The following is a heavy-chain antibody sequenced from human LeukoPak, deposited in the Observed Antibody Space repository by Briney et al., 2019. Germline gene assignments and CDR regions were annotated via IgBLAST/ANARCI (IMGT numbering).Heavy chain of an antibody. CDR3: ARGLEDSSGYYLSWFDP. J-gene: IGHJ5*02. Sequence: SETLSLTCAVSGGSFSGYYWSWIRQPPGKGLEWIGEMNHSGSTNYNPSLKSRVTISVDTSENQFSLKLSSVTAADTAVYYCARGLEDSSGYYLSWFDPWGQGTLVTVSS. V-gene: IGHV4-34*01. CDR1: GGSFSGYY. D-gene: IGHD3-22*01. CDR2: MNHSGST.